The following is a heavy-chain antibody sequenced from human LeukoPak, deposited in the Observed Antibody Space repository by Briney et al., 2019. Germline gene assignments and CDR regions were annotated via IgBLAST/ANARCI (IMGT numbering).Heavy chain of an antibody. CDR3: ARPGGCSGGSCYFDY. V-gene: IGHV3-23*01. J-gene: IGHJ4*02. D-gene: IGHD2-15*01. CDR1: GFTFSSYA. CDR2: ISGSGGST. Sequence: GGSLRLSCAASGFTFSSYAMSWVRQAPGKGLEWVSTISGSGGSTYYADSVKGRFTISRDNSKNTLYLQMNSLRAEDTAVYYCARPGGCSGGSCYFDYWAQGTLVTVSS.